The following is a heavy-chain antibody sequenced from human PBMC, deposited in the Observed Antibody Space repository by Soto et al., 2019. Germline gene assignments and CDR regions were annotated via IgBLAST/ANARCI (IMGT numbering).Heavy chain of an antibody. J-gene: IGHJ4*02. CDR3: AKAYYYFSSGYYYNPYFDY. Sequence: PGGSLRLSCAASGFTFSSYGMHWVRQAPGKGLEWVAVISYDGSNKYYADSVKGRFTISRDNSKNTLYLQMNSLRAEDTAVYYCAKAYYYFSSGYYYNPYFDYCGQRSLVPVSA. CDR2: ISYDGSNK. D-gene: IGHD3-22*01. CDR1: GFTFSSYG. V-gene: IGHV3-30*18.